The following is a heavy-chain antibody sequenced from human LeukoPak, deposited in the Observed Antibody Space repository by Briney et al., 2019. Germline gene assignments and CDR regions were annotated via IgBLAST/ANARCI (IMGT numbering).Heavy chain of an antibody. CDR2: INPSGGST. CDR1: GYTFTSYY. J-gene: IGHJ5*02. V-gene: IGHV1-46*04. D-gene: IGHD5-12*01. CDR3: ARDALYGGYVFGYWFDP. Sequence: ASVKVSCKASGYTFTSYYMHWVRQAPGQGLEWMGIINPSGGSTSYAQKLQGRVTMTRDMSTSTVYMELSSLRSEDTAVYYCARDALYGGYVFGYWFDPWGQGTLVTVSS.